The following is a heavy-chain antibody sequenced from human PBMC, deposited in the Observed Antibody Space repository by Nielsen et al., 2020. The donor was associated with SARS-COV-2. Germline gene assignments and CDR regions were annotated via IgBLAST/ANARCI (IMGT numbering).Heavy chain of an antibody. CDR2: ISYDGSNK. CDR1: GFSFSSYA. V-gene: IGHV3-30*04. D-gene: IGHD3-10*01. J-gene: IGHJ4*02. CDR3: ARGDGYYYGSGTYPPDY. Sequence: GGSLRLSCAAPGFSFSSYAMHWVRQAPGKGLEWVAIISYDGSNKYYADSVKGRFTISRDDSKNTLYLQMYSLRAEDTAVFYCARGDGYYYGSGTYPPDYWGQGTRVTVSS.